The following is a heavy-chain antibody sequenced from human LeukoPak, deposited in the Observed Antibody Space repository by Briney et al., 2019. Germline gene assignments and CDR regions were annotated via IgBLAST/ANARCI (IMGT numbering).Heavy chain of an antibody. CDR3: ARGGYSSSS. CDR2: IYYSGST. Sequence: SETLSLTCTVSGGSVSSGSYYWSWIRQPPGKGPEWIGYIYYSGSTNYNPSLKSRVTISVDTSKNQFSLKLSSVTAADTAVYYCARGGYSSSSWGQGTLVTVPS. V-gene: IGHV4-61*01. D-gene: IGHD6-6*01. J-gene: IGHJ4*02. CDR1: GGSVSSGSYY.